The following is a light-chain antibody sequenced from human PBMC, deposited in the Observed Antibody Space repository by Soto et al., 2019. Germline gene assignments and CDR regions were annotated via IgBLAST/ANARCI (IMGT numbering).Light chain of an antibody. CDR2: AAS. V-gene: IGKV1-39*01. CDR1: QSISSY. Sequence: DIQMTQSPSSLSASVGGRVTITCRASQSISSYLNWYQQKPGKAPKLLIYAASSLQSGVPSRFSGSGSGTDFTLTITSLQPEDFATYYCQQSYIPPVTFGQGTKVDIK. CDR3: QQSYIPPVT. J-gene: IGKJ1*01.